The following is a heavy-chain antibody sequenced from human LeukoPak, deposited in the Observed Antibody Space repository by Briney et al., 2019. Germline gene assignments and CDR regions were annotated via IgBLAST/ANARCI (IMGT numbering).Heavy chain of an antibody. Sequence: PSETLSLTCAVYGGSFRGYYWSWIRQPPGKGLEWIGEINHSGSTDYNPSLKSRVTISVDTSKNQFSLKLSSVTAADTAVYYCARVPGGYWGQGTLVTVSS. CDR1: GGSFRGYY. CDR2: INHSGST. D-gene: IGHD3-10*01. J-gene: IGHJ4*02. CDR3: ARVPGGY. V-gene: IGHV4-34*01.